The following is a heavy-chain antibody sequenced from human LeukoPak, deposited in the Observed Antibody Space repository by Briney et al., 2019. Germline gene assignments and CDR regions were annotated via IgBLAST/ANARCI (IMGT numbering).Heavy chain of an antibody. CDR1: GFTFSSYS. D-gene: IGHD3-10*01. CDR2: ISSSSSTI. CDR3: ARDKFYGSGSWDY. J-gene: IGHJ4*02. V-gene: IGHV3-48*01. Sequence: PGGSLRLSCAASGFTFSSYSINWVRQAPGKGLEWVSYISSSSSTIYYADSVKGRFTISRDNAKNSLYLQMNSLRAEDTAVYYCARDKFYGSGSWDYWGQGTLVTVSS.